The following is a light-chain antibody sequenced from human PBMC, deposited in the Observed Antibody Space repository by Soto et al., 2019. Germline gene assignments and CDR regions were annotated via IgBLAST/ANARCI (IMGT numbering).Light chain of an antibody. Sequence: QSPSALSGSVGDRVTITCRASQTISSWLAWYQQKPGKAPKLLIYKASTLKSGVPSRFSGSGSGIEFTLTISSLQPYDFATYYCQHYNSYSFGQGTKVDIK. CDR1: QTISSW. V-gene: IGKV1-5*03. CDR2: KAS. J-gene: IGKJ1*01. CDR3: QHYNSYS.